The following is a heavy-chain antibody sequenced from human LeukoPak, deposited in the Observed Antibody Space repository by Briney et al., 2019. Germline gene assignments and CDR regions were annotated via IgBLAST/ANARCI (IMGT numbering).Heavy chain of an antibody. D-gene: IGHD3-10*01. Sequence: GGSLRPSCAASGFTFSSNYMSWVRQAPGKGLEWVSVIYSGGSTYYAASVKGRFTISRDNSKDTLYLQMNSLRAEDTAVYYCARGSGSFDYWGQGTLVTVSS. J-gene: IGHJ4*02. CDR1: GFTFSSNY. CDR2: IYSGGST. CDR3: ARGSGSFDY. V-gene: IGHV3-53*01.